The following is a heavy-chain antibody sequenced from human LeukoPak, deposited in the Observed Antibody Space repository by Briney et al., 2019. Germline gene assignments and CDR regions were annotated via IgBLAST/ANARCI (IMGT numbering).Heavy chain of an antibody. J-gene: IGHJ6*03. V-gene: IGHV4-30-4*08. D-gene: IGHD1-26*01. Sequence: SWIRQPPGKGLEWIGYIYYSGSAYYNPSLKSRVTISVDTSKNQFSLKLSSVTAADTAVYYCARGGVSYYYYMDVWGKGTTVTVSS. CDR3: ARGGVSYYYYMDV. CDR2: IYYSGSA.